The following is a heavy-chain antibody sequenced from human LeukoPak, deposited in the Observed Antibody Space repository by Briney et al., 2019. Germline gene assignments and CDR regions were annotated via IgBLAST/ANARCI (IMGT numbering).Heavy chain of an antibody. V-gene: IGHV3-53*01. D-gene: IGHD3-22*01. Sequence: GVLRLSCAASGFTVSSNYMSWVRQAPGKGLEWVSVIYSGGSTYYADSVKGRFTISRDNSKNTLYLQMNSLRAEDTAVYYCAKMRYYDSSGYNSFDYWGQGTLVTVSS. CDR1: GFTVSSNY. CDR2: IYSGGST. CDR3: AKMRYYDSSGYNSFDY. J-gene: IGHJ4*02.